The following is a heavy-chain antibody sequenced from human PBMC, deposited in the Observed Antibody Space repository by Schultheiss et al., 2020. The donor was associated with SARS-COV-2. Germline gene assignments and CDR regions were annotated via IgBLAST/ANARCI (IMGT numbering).Heavy chain of an antibody. CDR2: IYYSGST. Sequence: SETLSLTCAVYGGSFSGYYWSWIRQPPGKGLEWIGSIYYSGSTNYNPSLKSRVTISVDTSKNQFSLKLSSVTSADTAVYYCARDSDQLLPRTGGWFDPWGQGTLVTVSS. J-gene: IGHJ5*02. CDR3: ARDSDQLLPRTGGWFDP. D-gene: IGHD2-2*01. CDR1: GGSFSGYY. V-gene: IGHV4-34*11.